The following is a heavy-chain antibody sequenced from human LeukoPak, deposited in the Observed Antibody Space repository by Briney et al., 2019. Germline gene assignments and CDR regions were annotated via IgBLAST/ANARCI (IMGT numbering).Heavy chain of an antibody. CDR3: ARVGVAASNTGFDY. CDR1: GFTFNSDS. V-gene: IGHV3-21*01. D-gene: IGHD6-13*01. CDR2: ISSSSSNI. J-gene: IGHJ4*02. Sequence: GGSLRLSCAASGFTFNSDSMNWVRQDPGKGMGWESSISSSSSNIYYADSVKGRFTISRDNAKNSLYLQMNSLRAEDTAVYYCARVGVAASNTGFDYWGQGTLVTVSS.